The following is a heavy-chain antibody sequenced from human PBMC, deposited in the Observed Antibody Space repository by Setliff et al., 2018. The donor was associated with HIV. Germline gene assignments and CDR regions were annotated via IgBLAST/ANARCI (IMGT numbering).Heavy chain of an antibody. CDR1: GFIFSNAW. J-gene: IGHJ4*02. Sequence: GGSRRLSGAASGFIFSNAWMSGVRQAPGKGLEWVGRIKSKTDGGTADYAAPVKGRFTISRDDSKNTLYLQMNSLKIEDTAVYYCTTTTTFGVVFNYWGQGALVNVSS. D-gene: IGHD3-3*01. V-gene: IGHV3-15*01. CDR2: IKSKTDGGTA. CDR3: TTTTTFGVVFNY.